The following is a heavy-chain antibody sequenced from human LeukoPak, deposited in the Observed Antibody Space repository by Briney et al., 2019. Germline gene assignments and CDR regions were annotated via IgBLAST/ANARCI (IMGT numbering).Heavy chain of an antibody. CDR3: ARAIVVVTATFDY. V-gene: IGHV3-30-3*01. J-gene: IGHJ4*02. CDR2: ISYGGSNK. CDR1: GFTFSSYA. Sequence: GGSLRLSCAASGFTFSSYAMHWVRQAPGKGLEWVAVISYGGSNKYYADSVKGRFTISRDNCKNTLYLQMNSLRDEDTAVNYCARAIVVVTATFDYWGQGTLVTVSS. D-gene: IGHD2-21*02.